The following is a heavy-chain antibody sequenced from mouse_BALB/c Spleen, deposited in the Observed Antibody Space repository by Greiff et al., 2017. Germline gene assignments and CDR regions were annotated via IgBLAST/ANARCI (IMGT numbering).Heavy chain of an antibody. CDR3: ASITTVDY. Sequence: QVQLQQPGAELVKPGASVKLSCKASGYTFTSYWMHWVKQRPGQGLEWIGEINPSNGRTNYNEKFKSKATLTVDKSSSTAYMQLSSLTSEDSAVYYCASITTVDYWGQGTTLTVSS. J-gene: IGHJ2*01. V-gene: IGHV1S81*02. CDR1: GYTFTSYW. D-gene: IGHD1-2*01. CDR2: INPSNGRT.